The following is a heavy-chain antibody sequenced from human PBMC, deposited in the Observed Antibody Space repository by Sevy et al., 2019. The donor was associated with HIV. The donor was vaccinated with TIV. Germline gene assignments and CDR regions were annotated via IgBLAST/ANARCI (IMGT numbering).Heavy chain of an antibody. CDR3: AKDYSAGITFVRGAYRARVDYFDY. V-gene: IGHV3-30*18. CDR2: ISYDEAHK. Sequence: GGSLRLSCVTSGFTFRTSGMHWVRQSPGKGLEWVAIISYDEAHKNYADSVRGRFSISKDNSKNTLYLQMSSLKTEDTAVYYCAKDYSAGITFVRGAYRARVDYFDYWGQGTQVTVSS. D-gene: IGHD3-10*01. CDR1: GFTFRTSG. J-gene: IGHJ4*02.